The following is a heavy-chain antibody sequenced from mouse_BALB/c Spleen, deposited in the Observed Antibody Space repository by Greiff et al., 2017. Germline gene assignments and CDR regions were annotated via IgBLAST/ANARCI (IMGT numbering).Heavy chain of an antibody. V-gene: IGHV1-63*02. CDR2: IYPGGGYT. Sequence: VHLVESGAELVRPGTSVKISCKASGYTFTNYWLGWVKQRPGHGLEWIGDIYPGGGYTNYNEKFKGKATLTADTSSSTAYMQLSSLTSEDSAVYFCARFKDYDYDGWFAYWGQGTLVTVSA. J-gene: IGHJ3*01. CDR3: ARFKDYDYDGWFAY. CDR1: GYTFTNYW. D-gene: IGHD2-4*01.